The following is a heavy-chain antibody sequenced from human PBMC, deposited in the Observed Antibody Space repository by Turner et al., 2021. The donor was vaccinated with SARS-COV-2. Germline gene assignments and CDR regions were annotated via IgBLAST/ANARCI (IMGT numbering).Heavy chain of an antibody. CDR3: AKQQGLYSNPMYYFDY. J-gene: IGHJ4*02. D-gene: IGHD4-4*01. CDR1: GFIFSSYG. Sequence: QVQLMESGGGVVQPGRSLRLSCAASGFIFSSYGMHGVRQAPGKGLEWVAVTSYDGSNKYYADSVKGRFTISRDNSKNTLYLQMNSLRAEDTAVYYCAKQQGLYSNPMYYFDYWGQGTLVTVSS. CDR2: TSYDGSNK. V-gene: IGHV3-30*18.